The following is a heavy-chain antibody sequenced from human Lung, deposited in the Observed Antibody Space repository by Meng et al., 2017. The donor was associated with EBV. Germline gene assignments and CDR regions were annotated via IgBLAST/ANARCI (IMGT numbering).Heavy chain of an antibody. Sequence: QVQRQEPGPGMVKPSQTLSLTCTVSGGSISSGGYYWSWIRQHPGKGLEWIGYIYYSGSTYYNPSLKSRVTISVDTSKNQFSLKLSSVTAADTAVYYCAATVNDGYFDYWGQGTLVTASS. CDR3: AATVNDGYFDY. CDR1: GGSISSGGYY. CDR2: IYYSGST. J-gene: IGHJ4*02. D-gene: IGHD4-11*01. V-gene: IGHV4-31*03.